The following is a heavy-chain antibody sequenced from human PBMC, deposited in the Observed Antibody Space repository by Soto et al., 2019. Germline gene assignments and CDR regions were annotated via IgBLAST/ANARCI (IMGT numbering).Heavy chain of an antibody. D-gene: IGHD4-4*01. CDR1: GYTLTELS. J-gene: IGHJ4*02. V-gene: IGHV1-24*01. CDR2: FDPEDGET. CDR3: APPMTTRMGLSF. Sequence: ASVKVSCKVSGYTLTELSMHWVRQAPGKGLEWMGGFDPEDGETIYAQKFQGRVTMTEDTSTDTAYMELSSLRSEDTAVYYCAPPMTTRMGLSFWGQGTLVTVSS.